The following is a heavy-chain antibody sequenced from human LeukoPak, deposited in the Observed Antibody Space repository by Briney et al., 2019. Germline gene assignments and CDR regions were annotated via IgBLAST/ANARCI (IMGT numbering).Heavy chain of an antibody. J-gene: IGHJ4*02. CDR1: GGPIIIYY. CDR3: AAPSRGYFDTYFDY. D-gene: IGHD3-22*01. Sequence: SETLSLPCTVSGGPIIIYYWSWFRQPPGKGLDGFGYIYYSGSTNYNPSLKSRVTISVDTSKTQFSLKLSSVTAADTAVYYCAAPSRGYFDTYFDYWGQGALVTVSS. CDR2: IYYSGST. V-gene: IGHV4-59*01.